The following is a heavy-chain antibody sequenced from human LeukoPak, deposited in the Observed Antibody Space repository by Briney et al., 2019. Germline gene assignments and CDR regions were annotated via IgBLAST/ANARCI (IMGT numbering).Heavy chain of an antibody. CDR3: AKDLYYYDSSGYYPLFDY. J-gene: IGHJ4*02. CDR2: ISSSSSTT. Sequence: GGSLRLSCAASGFTFSSYSMNWVRQAPGKGLEWVSYISSSSSTTYYADSVKGRFTISRDNSKNTLYLQMNSLRAEDTAVYYCAKDLYYYDSSGYYPLFDYWGQGTLVTVSS. V-gene: IGHV3-48*01. D-gene: IGHD3-22*01. CDR1: GFTFSSYS.